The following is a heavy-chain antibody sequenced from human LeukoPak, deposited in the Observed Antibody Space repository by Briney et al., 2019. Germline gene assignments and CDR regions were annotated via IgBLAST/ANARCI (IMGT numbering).Heavy chain of an antibody. V-gene: IGHV3-64*03. D-gene: IGHD3-9*01. Sequence: GGSLRLSCSASGFTFSDYAMHWVRQAPGKGLEYVSAISENGGTTYYAGSLKGRFTISRDNSKNTLYLQMSSVRPEDTAVYYCVKDTYTFGLDILDSWGQGTLVTVSS. CDR1: GFTFSDYA. CDR3: VKDTYTFGLDILDS. J-gene: IGHJ4*02. CDR2: ISENGGTT.